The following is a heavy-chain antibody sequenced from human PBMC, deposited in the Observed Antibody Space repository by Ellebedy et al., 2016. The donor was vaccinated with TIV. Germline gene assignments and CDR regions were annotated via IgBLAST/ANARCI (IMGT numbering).Heavy chain of an antibody. CDR1: DGSFSDYY. D-gene: IGHD1-7*01. CDR2: IYYSGST. V-gene: IGHV4-30-4*01. J-gene: IGHJ5*02. CDR3: ARDRGTGNWFDP. Sequence: MPSETLSLTCAVYDGSFSDYYWSWIRQPPGKGLEWIGFIYYSGSTYYNTSLKSRVTISVDTSKNQFSLKLSSVTAADTAVYYCARDRGTGNWFDPWGQGTLVTVSS.